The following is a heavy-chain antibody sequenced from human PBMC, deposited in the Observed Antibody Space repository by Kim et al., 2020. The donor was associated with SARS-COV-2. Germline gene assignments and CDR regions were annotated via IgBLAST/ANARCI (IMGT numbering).Heavy chain of an antibody. D-gene: IGHD2-2*01. CDR3: AKAAGKYPEYNWFDP. V-gene: IGHV3-23*01. CDR2: VSGSGAAT. J-gene: IGHJ5*02. Sequence: GGSLRLSCATSGFTFSSFAISWVRQAPGKGLEWVSSVSGSGAATYYADSVKGRFTISRDNSKNTLYLEINSMRAEDTAVYYGAKAAGKYPEYNWFDPWG. CDR1: GFTFSSFA.